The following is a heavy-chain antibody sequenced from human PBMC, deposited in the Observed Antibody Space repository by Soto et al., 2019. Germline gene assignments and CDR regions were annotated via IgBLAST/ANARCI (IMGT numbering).Heavy chain of an antibody. CDR2: FTPILGVA. V-gene: IGHV1-69*02. CDR3: ARPSTTATGGVEQ. CDR1: GVTFNNST. Sequence: QVQLVQSGAEVKQPGSSVKVSCKASGVTFNNSTVHWVRQAPGQGLEWMGRFTPILGVANNAQKFQGRLTLSVEKSTSTAYMELSSLRSEDTAVYYCARPSTTATGGVEQWGQGTLVIVSS. J-gene: IGHJ4*02. D-gene: IGHD2-8*02.